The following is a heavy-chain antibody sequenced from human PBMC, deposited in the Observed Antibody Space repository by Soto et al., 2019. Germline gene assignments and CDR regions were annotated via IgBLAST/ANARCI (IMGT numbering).Heavy chain of an antibody. D-gene: IGHD5-12*01. CDR1: GYTFTGYY. Sequence: ASVKVSCKASGYTFTGYYMHWVRQTPGQGLEWMGWINPNSGGTNYAQKFQGWVTMTRDTSISTAYMELSRLRSDDTAVYYCARVIDHGRGGLRHYGMDVWGQGTTVTVSS. CDR2: INPNSGGT. J-gene: IGHJ6*02. V-gene: IGHV1-2*04. CDR3: ARVIDHGRGGLRHYGMDV.